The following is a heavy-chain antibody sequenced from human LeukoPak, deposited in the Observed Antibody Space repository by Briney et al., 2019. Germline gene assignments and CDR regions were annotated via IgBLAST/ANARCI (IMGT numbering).Heavy chain of an antibody. CDR1: GGSFSGYY. CDR2: INHSEST. CDR3: ARGRDTSSWYRDIQH. V-gene: IGHV4-34*01. D-gene: IGHD6-13*01. Sequence: SETLSLTCAVYGGSFSGYYWSWVRQPPGKGLEWIWEINHSESTNYNPSLKSRVTISVDTSKKQFSLMLSSVTAADTAVYYCARGRDTSSWYRDIQHWGQGTLVTVSS. J-gene: IGHJ1*01.